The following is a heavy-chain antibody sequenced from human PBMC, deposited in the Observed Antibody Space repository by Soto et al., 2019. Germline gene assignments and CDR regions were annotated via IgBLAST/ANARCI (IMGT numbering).Heavy chain of an antibody. V-gene: IGHV1-69*12. CDR3: ARGKQLWLRRINNGYSG. Sequence: QVQLVQSGAEVKKPESSVKVSCKAPGGTFSTYAISWVRQAPGQGLEWMGGIIPMFGTANYAQRFQDRVTITADEATNKVYMGLGNLRSEDTAVDFCARGKQLWLRRINNGYSGWGQGTLVTVSS. J-gene: IGHJ4*02. CDR2: IIPMFGTA. CDR1: GGTFSTYA. D-gene: IGHD5-18*01.